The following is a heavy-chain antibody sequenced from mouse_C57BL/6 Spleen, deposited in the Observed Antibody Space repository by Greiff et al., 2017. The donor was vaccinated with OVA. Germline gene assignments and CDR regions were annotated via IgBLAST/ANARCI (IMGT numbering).Heavy chain of an antibody. Sequence: VQLKESGPVLVKPGASVKMSCKASGYTFTDYYMNWVKQSHGKSLEWIGVINPYNGGTSYNQKFKGKATLTVDKSSSTAYMELNSLTSEDSAVYYCAYSSGYHFDYWGQGTTLTVSS. CDR1: GYTFTDYY. CDR3: AYSSGYHFDY. CDR2: INPYNGGT. J-gene: IGHJ2*01. D-gene: IGHD3-2*02. V-gene: IGHV1-19*01.